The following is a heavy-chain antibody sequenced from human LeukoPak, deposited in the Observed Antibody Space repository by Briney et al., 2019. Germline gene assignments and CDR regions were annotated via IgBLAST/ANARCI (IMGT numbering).Heavy chain of an antibody. J-gene: IGHJ6*03. Sequence: PSETLSLTCAVYGGSFSGYYWSWIRQPPGKGLEWIGEINHSGTTNYNPSLKGRVTISVDTSENQFSLKLSSVTAADTAVYYCARGRMAARYYYYMDVWGKGTTVTLSS. D-gene: IGHD6-6*01. CDR2: INHSGTT. CDR1: GGSFSGYY. V-gene: IGHV4-34*01. CDR3: ARGRMAARYYYYMDV.